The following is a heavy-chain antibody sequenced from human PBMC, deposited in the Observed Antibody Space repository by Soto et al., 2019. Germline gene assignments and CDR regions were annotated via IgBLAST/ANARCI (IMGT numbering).Heavy chain of an antibody. CDR1: GGSFSNHY. CDR2: ISYNGNT. D-gene: IGHD2-8*01. J-gene: IGHJ4*02. V-gene: IGHV4-59*11. Sequence: QVQLQESGPGLVKPSETLSLTCTVSGGSFSNHYWSWIRQPPGKGLEWIGYISYNGNTNYNPSLKSRVTMLVDTSKSQFSLKLSSVTAADTAVYYCARGNGFNLYWGQGALVTVSS. CDR3: ARGNGFNLY.